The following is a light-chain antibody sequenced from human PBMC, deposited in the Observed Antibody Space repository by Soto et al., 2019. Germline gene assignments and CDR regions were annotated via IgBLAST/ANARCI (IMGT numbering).Light chain of an antibody. J-gene: IGKJ3*01. CDR3: QQRSTWLFT. Sequence: EIVLTQSPATLSLSPGERATLYCRASQSVSSYLAWYQQKPGQAPRLLIYDASNRATGIPARFSGSGSGTDFTLTIGILAPEDFAVYYCQQRSTWLFTFRPGNKVDIK. V-gene: IGKV3-11*01. CDR1: QSVSSY. CDR2: DAS.